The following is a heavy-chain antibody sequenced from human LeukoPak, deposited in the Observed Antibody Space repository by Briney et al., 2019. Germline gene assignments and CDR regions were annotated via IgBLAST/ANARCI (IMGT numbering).Heavy chain of an antibody. CDR3: ARALRLAAAGTDY. D-gene: IGHD6-13*01. CDR2: ISYDGSNK. V-gene: IGHV3-30-3*01. CDR1: GFTFSSYA. Sequence: GGSLRLSCAASGFTFSSYAMHWVRQAPGKGLEWVAVISYDGSNKYYADPVKGRFTISRDNSKNTLYLQMNSLRAEDTAVYYCARALRLAAAGTDYWGQGTLVTVSS. J-gene: IGHJ4*02.